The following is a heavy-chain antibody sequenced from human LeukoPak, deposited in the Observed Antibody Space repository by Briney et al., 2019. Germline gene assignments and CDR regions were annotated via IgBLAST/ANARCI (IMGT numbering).Heavy chain of an antibody. V-gene: IGHV3-23*01. J-gene: IGHJ4*02. Sequence: GGSLRLSCAASGFTFSTYAMSWVRQAPGKGLEWVSSISGSGGSTYYAGSVRGRFTVSRDNSKNTLYLQMNSLRAEDTAVYYCARVLAARSGLNDYWGQGTLVTVSS. CDR1: GFTFSTYA. CDR2: ISGSGGST. D-gene: IGHD6-6*01. CDR3: ARVLAARSGLNDY.